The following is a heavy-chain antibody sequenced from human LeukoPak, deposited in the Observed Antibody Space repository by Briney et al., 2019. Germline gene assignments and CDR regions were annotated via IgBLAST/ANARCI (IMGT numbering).Heavy chain of an antibody. V-gene: IGHV1-2*06. D-gene: IGHD3-22*01. Sequence: ASVKVSCKASGYTLTDYFMHWVRQAPGQGLEWMGRINPNSGGTNYAQKFQGRVTMTRDTSISTVYMELSRLRSDDTAVYYCARVGYYESSGYYEYWGQGTLVTVSS. CDR1: GYTLTDYF. J-gene: IGHJ4*02. CDR2: INPNSGGT. CDR3: ARVGYYESSGYYEY.